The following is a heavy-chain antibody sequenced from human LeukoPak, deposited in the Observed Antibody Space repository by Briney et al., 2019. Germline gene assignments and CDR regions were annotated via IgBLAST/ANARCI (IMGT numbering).Heavy chain of an antibody. CDR1: GFTFSSYS. Sequence: PGGSLMLSCAASGFTFSSYSMNWVRQAPGKGLEWVSSISSSSSYIYYADSVKGRFTISRDNAKNSLYLQMNSLRAEDTAVYYCARWALLDAFDIWGQGTMVTVSS. J-gene: IGHJ3*02. CDR2: ISSSSSYI. V-gene: IGHV3-21*01. CDR3: ARWALLDAFDI. D-gene: IGHD3-10*01.